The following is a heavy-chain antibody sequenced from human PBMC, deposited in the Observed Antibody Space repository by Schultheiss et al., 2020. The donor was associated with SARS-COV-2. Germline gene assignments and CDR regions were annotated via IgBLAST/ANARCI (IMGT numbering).Heavy chain of an antibody. V-gene: IGHV4-39*07. D-gene: IGHD6-25*01. CDR3: ARGPRRRPNWFDP. J-gene: IGHJ5*02. CDR2: IYTSGST. CDR1: GGSISSSSYY. Sequence: GSLRLSCTVSGGSISSSSYYWGWIRQPPGKGLEWIGSIYTSGSTNYNPSLKSRVTISVDTSKNQFSLKLSSVTAADTAVYYCARGPRRRPNWFDPWGQGTLVTVSS.